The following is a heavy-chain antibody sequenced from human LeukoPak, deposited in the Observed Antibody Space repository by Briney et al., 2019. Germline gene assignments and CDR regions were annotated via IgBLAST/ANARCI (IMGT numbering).Heavy chain of an antibody. CDR2: IYYHENT. Sequence: PSETLSLTCTVSGGSISSSSDYWGWIRQAPGKGLEWIGSIYYHENTYYNSSLKSRVTISVDTSKNQFSLKLNSVTAADTAVYYCAREGRYCTNGVCSYYYYYYYMDVWGKGTTVTVSS. V-gene: IGHV4-39*02. CDR1: GGSISSSSDY. CDR3: AREGRYCTNGVCSYYYYYYYMDV. J-gene: IGHJ6*03. D-gene: IGHD2-8*01.